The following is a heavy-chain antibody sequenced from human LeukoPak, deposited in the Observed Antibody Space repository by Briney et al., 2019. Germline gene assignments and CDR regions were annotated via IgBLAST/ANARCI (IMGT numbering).Heavy chain of an antibody. CDR2: IYYSGST. CDR3: ARHGSIATAAITY. Sequence: SETLSLTCSVSGGSISRSSYYWGWTRQPPGKGLEWIGSIYYSGSTYYNPSLKSRVTISVDTSRNQFSLKLGSVTAADTAVYYCARHGSIATAAITYWGQGTLVTVSS. V-gene: IGHV4-39*01. D-gene: IGHD6-13*01. J-gene: IGHJ4*02. CDR1: GGSISRSSYY.